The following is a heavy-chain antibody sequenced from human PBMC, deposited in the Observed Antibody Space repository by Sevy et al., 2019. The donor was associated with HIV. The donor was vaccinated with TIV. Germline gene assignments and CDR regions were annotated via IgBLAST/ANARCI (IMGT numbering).Heavy chain of an antibody. J-gene: IGHJ4*02. D-gene: IGHD3-22*01. Sequence: SETLSLTCTVSGGSISSYYWSWIRQPPGKGLEWIGYIYYSGSTNYNPSLKSRVTISVDTSKNQFSLTLTSVTAADTDVYYCASVEVITRSFDYWGQGTLVTVSS. CDR3: ASVEVITRSFDY. V-gene: IGHV4-59*01. CDR1: GGSISSYY. CDR2: IYYSGST.